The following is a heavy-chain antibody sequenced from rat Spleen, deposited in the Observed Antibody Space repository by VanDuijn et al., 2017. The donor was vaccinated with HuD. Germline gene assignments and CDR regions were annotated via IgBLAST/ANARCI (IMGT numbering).Heavy chain of an antibody. CDR1: GFTFSSFP. D-gene: IGHD1-6*01. CDR2: ISSGTGNT. V-gene: IGHV5S13*01. CDR3: TTFSDYATSNWFPY. Sequence: EVQLVESGGGLVQPGRSLKLSCAASGFTFSSFPMAWVRQAPTKDLEWVASISSGTGNTYYRDSVKGRFPISRDNAKNTLYLQMDSLRSEDTATYYCTTFSDYATSNWFPYWGQGTLVTVSS. J-gene: IGHJ3*01.